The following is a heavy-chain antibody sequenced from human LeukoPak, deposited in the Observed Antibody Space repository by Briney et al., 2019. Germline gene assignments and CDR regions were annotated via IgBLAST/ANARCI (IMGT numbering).Heavy chain of an antibody. CDR1: GYTFTSYY. D-gene: IGHD6-19*01. CDR2: INPSGGST. CDR3: ARDQGSSGWPNWAFDI. V-gene: IGHV1-46*01. Sequence: ASVKVSCKASGYTFTSYYMHWVRQAPGQGLEWMGIINPSGGSTSYAQKFQGRVTMTRDMSTSTVYMELSSLRSEDTAVYYCARDQGSSGWPNWAFDIWGQGTMVTVSS. J-gene: IGHJ3*02.